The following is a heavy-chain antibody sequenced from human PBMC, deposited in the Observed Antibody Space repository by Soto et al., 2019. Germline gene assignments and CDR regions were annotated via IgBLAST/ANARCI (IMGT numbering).Heavy chain of an antibody. CDR1: GVSLTHAW. D-gene: IGHD6-6*01. CDR3: TTGVVQENF. J-gene: IGHJ4*02. CDR2: IKSKDYGGTA. V-gene: IGHV3-15*07. Sequence: EVQLVESGGGLVKPGGSLRLSCAASGVSLTHAWLHWVRQAPGKGLEWVGRIKSKDYGGTADYAAPVKGRFIISRDDSQTTLYLQMISLKSEDTAMYYCTTGVVQENFWGQGILVTVSS.